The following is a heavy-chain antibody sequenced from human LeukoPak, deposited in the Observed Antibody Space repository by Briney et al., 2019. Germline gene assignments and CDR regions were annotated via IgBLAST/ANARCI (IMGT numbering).Heavy chain of an antibody. Sequence: SETLSLTCTVSGYSISSGSYWGWIRQPPGKGLEWIGSIYYSGSTYYNPSLKSRVTISVDTSKNQFSLKLSSVTAADTAVYYCAREDSSSWPNFDYWGQGTLVTVSS. J-gene: IGHJ4*02. V-gene: IGHV4-38-2*02. D-gene: IGHD6-13*01. CDR2: IYYSGST. CDR1: GYSISSGSY. CDR3: AREDSSSWPNFDY.